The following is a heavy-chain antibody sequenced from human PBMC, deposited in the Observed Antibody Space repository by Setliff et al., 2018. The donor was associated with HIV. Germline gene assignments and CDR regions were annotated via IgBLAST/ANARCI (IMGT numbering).Heavy chain of an antibody. CDR2: ISPNGNSM. V-gene: IGHV3-11*04. D-gene: IGHD2-2*01. CDR3: AKDIIPAGLFHDL. CDR1: GFTFSDYY. J-gene: IGHJ5*02. Sequence: PGGSLRLSCAASGFTFSDYYMTWIRQAPGKGLEWVSYISPNGNSMYYADSVQGRFTISRDNAKNSLYLQMNSLRAEDTALYYCAKDIIPAGLFHDLWGQGTLVTVSS.